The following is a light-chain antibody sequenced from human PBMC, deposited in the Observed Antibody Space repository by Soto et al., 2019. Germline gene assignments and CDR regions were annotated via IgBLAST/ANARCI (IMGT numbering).Light chain of an antibody. Sequence: QSVLTQPPSASGSPGQSVGISCTGTSSDVGGQNYVSWYQQHPGKAPKLIIYAVTERPSGVPDRFSGSKSGNTASLTVSGLQTEDGADYYCSSHAGNNTYVFGTGTKVTV. CDR1: SSDVGGQNY. CDR3: SSHAGNNTYV. J-gene: IGLJ1*01. CDR2: AVT. V-gene: IGLV2-8*01.